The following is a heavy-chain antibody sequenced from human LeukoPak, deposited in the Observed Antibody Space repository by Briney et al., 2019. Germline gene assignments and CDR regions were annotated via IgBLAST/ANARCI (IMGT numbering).Heavy chain of an antibody. Sequence: SETLSLTCTVSGGSISSSSYYWGWIRQPPGKGVEWIGSIYYSGSTYYNPSLQGRVTISVDTSKHQFSLKLSSVTAADTAVYYCATVYSSSWSGGTDFDYWGQGTLVTVSS. CDR3: ATVYSSSWSGGTDFDY. D-gene: IGHD6-13*01. CDR1: GGSISSSSYY. CDR2: IYYSGST. J-gene: IGHJ4*02. V-gene: IGHV4-39*01.